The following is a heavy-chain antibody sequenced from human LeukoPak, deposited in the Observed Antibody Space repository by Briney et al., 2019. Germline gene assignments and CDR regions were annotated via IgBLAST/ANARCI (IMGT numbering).Heavy chain of an antibody. CDR1: GFTFSNYA. Sequence: GGSLRLSCAASGFTFSNYALNWVRQAPGKGLEWVSGISNSGGTTYYADSVKGRFTISKDNAKNTVYLQMNSLRAEDTAVYYCVSFYETYWGRGTLVTVSS. J-gene: IGHJ4*02. D-gene: IGHD2/OR15-2a*01. V-gene: IGHV3-23*01. CDR2: ISNSGGTT. CDR3: VSFYETY.